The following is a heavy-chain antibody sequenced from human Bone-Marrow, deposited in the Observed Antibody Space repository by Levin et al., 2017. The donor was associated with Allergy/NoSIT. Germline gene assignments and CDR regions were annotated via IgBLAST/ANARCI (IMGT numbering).Heavy chain of an antibody. CDR1: GFNFSNYD. CDR3: ARDKYGMDV. D-gene: IGHD2/OR15-2a*01. Sequence: TGGSLRLSCAASGFNFSNYDMHWVRQGIGKGLEWVSAIGIGGDTHYPVSAKGRFIISRENARNSLYLQMNSLTAGDTALYYCARDKYGMDVWGQGTTVTVSS. CDR2: IGIGGDT. J-gene: IGHJ6*02. V-gene: IGHV3-13*01.